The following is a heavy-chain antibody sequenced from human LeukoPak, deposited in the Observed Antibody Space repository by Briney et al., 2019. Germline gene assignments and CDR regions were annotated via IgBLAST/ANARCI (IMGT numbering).Heavy chain of an antibody. CDR1: GFTFSNYP. CDR3: TKRLYSSGWSAFDI. V-gene: IGHV3-23*05. J-gene: IGHJ3*02. Sequence: PGGSLRLSCAASGFTFSNYPMNWVRQAPGKGLEWVSSIVTSGDTFHADSVKGRFTISRDNPKNTLYLQMNSLRAEDTAIYYCTKRLYSSGWSAFDIWGLGTMVTVSS. CDR2: IVTSGDT. D-gene: IGHD6-19*01.